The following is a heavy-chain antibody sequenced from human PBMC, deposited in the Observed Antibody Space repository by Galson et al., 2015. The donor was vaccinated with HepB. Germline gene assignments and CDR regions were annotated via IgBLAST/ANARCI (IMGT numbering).Heavy chain of an antibody. Sequence: CAISGDSVSSNSAAWNWIRQSPSRGLEWLGRTYYRSKWYNDYAVSVKGRITINPDTSKNQFSLQLNSVTPEDTAVYYCARLDSGSYFLGHDAFDIWGQGTMVTVSS. J-gene: IGHJ3*02. CDR1: GDSVSSNSAA. V-gene: IGHV6-1*01. D-gene: IGHD1-26*01. CDR3: ARLDSGSYFLGHDAFDI. CDR2: TYYRSKWYN.